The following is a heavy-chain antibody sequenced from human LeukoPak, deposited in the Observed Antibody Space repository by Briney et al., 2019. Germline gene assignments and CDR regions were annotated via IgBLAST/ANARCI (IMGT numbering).Heavy chain of an antibody. CDR2: IYPGDSDT. CDR1: GYSFTSYW. J-gene: IGHJ4*02. Sequence: GESLQISCKGSGYSFTSYWSSWVRQMPGKEMEWMGIIYPGDSDTRYSPSFQGQVTISADKSISTAYLQWSSLKASDTAMYYCARKTIGGYDPYYFDYWGQGTLVTVSS. D-gene: IGHD5-12*01. CDR3: ARKTIGGYDPYYFDY. V-gene: IGHV5-51*01.